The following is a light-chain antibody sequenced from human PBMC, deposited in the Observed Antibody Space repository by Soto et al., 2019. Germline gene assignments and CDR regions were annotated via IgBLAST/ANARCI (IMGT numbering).Light chain of an antibody. CDR3: SSYAGSNSVV. Sequence: QSALTQPPSASGSPGQSVTISCTGMSSDVGGYNYVSWYQQHPGKAPKLMIYEVSKRPSGVPDRFSGSKSGNTASLTVSGLQAEDEADYYCSSYAGSNSVVFGGGTLLTVL. CDR1: SSDVGGYNY. J-gene: IGLJ2*01. CDR2: EVS. V-gene: IGLV2-8*01.